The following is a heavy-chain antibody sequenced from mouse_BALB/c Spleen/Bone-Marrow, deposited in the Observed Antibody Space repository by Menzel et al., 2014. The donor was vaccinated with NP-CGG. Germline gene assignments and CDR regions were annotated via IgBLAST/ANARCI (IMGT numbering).Heavy chain of an antibody. CDR2: ILTGSGNT. Sequence: VQLQQSGAELMKPGASVTISCKATGYIFSSYWIEWIKQRPGHGLEWIGEILTGSGNTNYNEKFRDKATFTAETSSNIAYMQLSSLTSEDSAVYYCSRRAHYFGSGLDYWGQGTTLTVSS. D-gene: IGHD1-1*01. CDR1: GYIFSSYW. J-gene: IGHJ2*01. V-gene: IGHV1-9*01. CDR3: SRRAHYFGSGLDY.